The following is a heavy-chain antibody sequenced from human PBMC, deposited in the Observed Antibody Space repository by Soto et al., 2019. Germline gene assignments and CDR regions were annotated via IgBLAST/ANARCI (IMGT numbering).Heavy chain of an antibody. CDR1: GDTLTSYG. J-gene: IGHJ3*02. V-gene: IGHV1-18*04. D-gene: IGHD5-18*01. CDR3: ARVSGYSYGRI. CDR2: ISAYNGNT. Sequence: AAVKVSCVASGDTLTSYGISCVRQAPGQGLEWMGWISAYNGNTNYAHKLQGRVTMTTDTSTSTAYMELRSLRSDDTAVYYWARVSGYSYGRIWGQGTMVTVSS.